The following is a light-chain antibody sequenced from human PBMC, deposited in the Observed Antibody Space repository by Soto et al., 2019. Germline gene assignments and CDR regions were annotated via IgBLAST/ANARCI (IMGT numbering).Light chain of an antibody. Sequence: DIVMTQSPDSLAVSLGERAAFSCNSSQSVLDTSNSKNYLAWYQQKPGQAPRLLIYGASNRATGIPDRFSGSGSGTDFTLTISRLEPEDFAVYYCQQYGSSGTFGQGTKVDIK. J-gene: IGKJ1*01. CDR1: QSVLDTSNSKNY. V-gene: IGKV3-20*01. CDR3: QQYGSSGT. CDR2: GAS.